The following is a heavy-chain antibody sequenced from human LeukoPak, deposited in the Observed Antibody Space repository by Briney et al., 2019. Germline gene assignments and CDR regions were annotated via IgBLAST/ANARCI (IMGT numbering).Heavy chain of an antibody. Sequence: SETLSLTCTVSGDSISGHSWSWIRQPPGKGPEWIAYIYYSGGTNYNPSLKSRVTISVDTSQNQLSLKLSSVTAADTAVYYCARDGREDYNYFAYWGQGTLVTVSS. CDR3: ARDGREDYNYFAY. CDR2: IYYSGGT. CDR1: GDSISGHS. V-gene: IGHV4-59*11. D-gene: IGHD5-24*01. J-gene: IGHJ4*02.